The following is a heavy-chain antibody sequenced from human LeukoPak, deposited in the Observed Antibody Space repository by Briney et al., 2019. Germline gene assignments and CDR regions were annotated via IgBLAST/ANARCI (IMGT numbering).Heavy chain of an antibody. D-gene: IGHD2-2*01. CDR3: AKAWARYCSSTSCSDDAFDI. J-gene: IGHJ3*02. CDR1: GFTFDDYA. V-gene: IGHV3-9*01. CDR2: ISWNSGSI. Sequence: GRSLRLSCAASGFTFDDYAMHRVRQAPGKGLEWVSGISWNSGSIGYADSVKGRFTISRDNAKNSLYLQMNSLRAEDTALYYCAKAWARYCSSTSCSDDAFDIWGQGTMVTVSS.